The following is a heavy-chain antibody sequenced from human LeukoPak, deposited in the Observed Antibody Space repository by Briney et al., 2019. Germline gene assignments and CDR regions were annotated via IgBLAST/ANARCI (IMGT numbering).Heavy chain of an antibody. CDR2: INTNTGNP. CDR1: GSTFTSYA. Sequence: GASVKVSCKASGSTFTSYAMNWVRQAPGQGLEWIGWINTNTGNPTYAQGFTGRFVFSLDTSVSTAYLQISSLKAEDTAVYYCARVHATMVRGVIVPTYYYYYGMDVWGQGTTVTVSS. V-gene: IGHV7-4-1*02. CDR3: ARVHATMVRGVIVPTYYYYYGMDV. D-gene: IGHD3-10*01. J-gene: IGHJ6*02.